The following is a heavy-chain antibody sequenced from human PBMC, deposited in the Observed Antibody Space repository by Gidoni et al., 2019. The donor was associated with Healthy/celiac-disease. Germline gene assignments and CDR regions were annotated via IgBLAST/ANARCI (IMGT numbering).Heavy chain of an antibody. V-gene: IGHV1-46*01. CDR3: ARDLRLGELSSYNWFDP. Sequence: QVQLVQSGAEVKKPGASVKVSCKASGDTFTSYYMHWVRQAPGQGLEWMGIINPSGGSTSYAQKFQGRVTMTRDTSTSTVYMELSSLRSEDTAVYYCARDLRLGELSSYNWFDPWGQGTLVTVSS. CDR2: INPSGGST. D-gene: IGHD3-16*02. J-gene: IGHJ5*02. CDR1: GDTFTSYY.